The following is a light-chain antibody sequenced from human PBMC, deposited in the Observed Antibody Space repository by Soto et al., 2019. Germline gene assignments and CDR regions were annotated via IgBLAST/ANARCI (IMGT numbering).Light chain of an antibody. CDR2: GAS. J-gene: IGKJ1*01. V-gene: IGKV1-27*01. Sequence: DIQMTQSPCSLSASVGDRVTITCRASQGISNYLAWYQQKPGKVPKLLIYGASTLQSGVPSRFSGIGSGTDFTLTISSLQPEDVATYYCQKYLSALWTFGQGTKVEIK. CDR3: QKYLSALWT. CDR1: QGISNY.